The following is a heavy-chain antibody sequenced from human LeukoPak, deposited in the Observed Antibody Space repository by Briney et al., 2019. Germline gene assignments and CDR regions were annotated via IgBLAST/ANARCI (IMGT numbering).Heavy chain of an antibody. J-gene: IGHJ4*02. Sequence: AGGSLRLSCAASGFTVSSNYMSWVRQAPGKGLEWVSAISGSGGSTYYADSVKGRFTISRDNSKNTLYLQMNSLRAEDTAVYYCAKGSAMIVVVITYWGQGTLVTVSS. V-gene: IGHV3-23*01. D-gene: IGHD3-22*01. CDR3: AKGSAMIVVVITY. CDR2: ISGSGGST. CDR1: GFTVSSNY.